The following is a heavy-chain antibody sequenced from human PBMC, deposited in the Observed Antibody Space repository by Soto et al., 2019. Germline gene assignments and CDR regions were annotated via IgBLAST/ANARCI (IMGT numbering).Heavy chain of an antibody. CDR3: AAASSTSGGYYGMDV. Sequence: ASVKVSCKASGYTFTSYAMHWVRQAPGQRLEWMGWINAGNGNTKYAQKFQERVTITRDTSTSTAYMELSSLRSEDTAMYYCAAASSTSGGYYGMDVWGQGTTVTVSS. CDR2: INAGNGNT. CDR1: GYTFTSYA. D-gene: IGHD2-2*01. J-gene: IGHJ6*02. V-gene: IGHV1-3*01.